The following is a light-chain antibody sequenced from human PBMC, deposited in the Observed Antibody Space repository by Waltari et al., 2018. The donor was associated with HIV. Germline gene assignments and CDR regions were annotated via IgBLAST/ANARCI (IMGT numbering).Light chain of an antibody. CDR2: GAS. Sequence: EIVLTQSPGTLSLSPGERATLSCRASQSVRSASLAWYQQKPGQAPRLLIFGASSRAPGIQDRFSGSGAVTDFILTISRLEPEDCAVYYCQQYAASPLTFGGGTRVEIK. CDR1: QSVRSAS. V-gene: IGKV3-20*01. CDR3: QQYAASPLT. J-gene: IGKJ4*01.